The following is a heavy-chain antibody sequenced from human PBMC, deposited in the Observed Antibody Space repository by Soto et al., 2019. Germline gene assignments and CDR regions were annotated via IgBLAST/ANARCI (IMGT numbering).Heavy chain of an antibody. CDR3: ARGGDCSGGSCYAFV. J-gene: IGHJ6*02. CDR2: MNTNIGNT. D-gene: IGHD2-15*01. Sequence: GASVKVSCKASGYTFTSYDINWVRQATGQGLEWMGWMNTNIGNTGYAQNFKGRFTMTRNTSLSKAYMELSSLRSGDTAVYYCARGGDCSGGSCYAFVWGQGTTVTV. V-gene: IGHV1-8*01. CDR1: GYTFTSYD.